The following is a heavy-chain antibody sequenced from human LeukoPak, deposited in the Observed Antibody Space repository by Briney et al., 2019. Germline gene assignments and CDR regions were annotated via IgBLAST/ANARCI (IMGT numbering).Heavy chain of an antibody. CDR1: GGTFSSYA. V-gene: IGHV1-69*13. D-gene: IGHD3-22*01. CDR3: ARGFRSYDSSGYPRVDFDY. Sequence: SVKVSCKASGGTFSSYAISWVRQAPGQGLEWMGGSIPIFGTANYAQKFQGRVTITADESTSTAYMELSSLRSEDTAVYYCARGFRSYDSSGYPRVDFDYWGQGTLVTVSS. J-gene: IGHJ4*02. CDR2: SIPIFGTA.